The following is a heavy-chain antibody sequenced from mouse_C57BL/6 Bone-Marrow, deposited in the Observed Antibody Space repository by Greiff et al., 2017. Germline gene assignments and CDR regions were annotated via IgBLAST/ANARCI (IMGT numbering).Heavy chain of an antibody. Sequence: EVMLVESGGDLVKPGGSLKLSCAASGFTFSSYGMSWVRQTPDKRLEWVATISSGGSYTYYPDSVKGRFTLSRDNAKNTLYMQMSRLKSEDTAMNYCARHEGMVTTFDYWGQGTTLTVSS. CDR1: GFTFSSYG. J-gene: IGHJ2*01. CDR2: ISSGGSYT. V-gene: IGHV5-6*01. D-gene: IGHD2-13*01. CDR3: ARHEGMVTTFDY.